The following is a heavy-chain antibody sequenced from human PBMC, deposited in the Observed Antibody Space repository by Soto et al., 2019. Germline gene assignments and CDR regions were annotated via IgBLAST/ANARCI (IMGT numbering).Heavy chain of an antibody. J-gene: IGHJ3*02. CDR2: IYYSGST. Sequence: SETLSLTCTVSGGSISSGGYYWSWIRQHPGKGLEWIGYIYYSGSTYYNPSLKSRVTISVDTSKNQFSLKLSSVTAADTAVYYCARSVVVVVAANIDAFDIWGQGTMVTVSS. V-gene: IGHV4-31*03. CDR1: GGSISSGGYY. CDR3: ARSVVVVVAANIDAFDI. D-gene: IGHD2-15*01.